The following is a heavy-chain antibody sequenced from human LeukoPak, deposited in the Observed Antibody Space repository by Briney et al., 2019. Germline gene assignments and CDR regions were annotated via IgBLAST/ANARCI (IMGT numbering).Heavy chain of an antibody. CDR3: AKDRGSGSYCLGY. J-gene: IGHJ4*02. CDR2: IRYEGSNK. V-gene: IGHV3-30*02. D-gene: IGHD1-26*01. Sequence: GGSLRLSCAASGFTFSSYGMHWVRQAPGKGLEWVAFIRYEGSNKYYADSVKGRFTISRDNSKNTRYLQMNSLRAEDTAVYYCAKDRGSGSYCLGYWGQGTLVTVSS. CDR1: GFTFSSYG.